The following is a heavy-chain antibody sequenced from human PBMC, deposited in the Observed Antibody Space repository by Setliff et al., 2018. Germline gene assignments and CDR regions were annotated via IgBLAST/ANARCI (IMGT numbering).Heavy chain of an antibody. D-gene: IGHD6-13*01. Sequence: SEPLSLTCAVYGGSFSGYYWSWIRQHPGKGLEWIGEINHSGSTNYNPSLRSRVTISVDTSKNQFSLKLSSVTAADTAVYYCASRLRRIAAAGRRAFDIWGQGTMVTVSS. CDR2: INHSGST. V-gene: IGHV4-34*01. J-gene: IGHJ3*02. CDR1: GGSFSGYY. CDR3: ASRLRRIAAAGRRAFDI.